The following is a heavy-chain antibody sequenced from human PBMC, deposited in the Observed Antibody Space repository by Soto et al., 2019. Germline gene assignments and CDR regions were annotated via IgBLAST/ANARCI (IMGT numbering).Heavy chain of an antibody. CDR2: IYYSGST. CDR3: ARGDGLEEFDY. D-gene: IGHD1-1*01. V-gene: IGHV4-59*01. Sequence: PSETLSLTCTVSGGSISSYYWSWIRQPPGKGLEWIGYIYYSGSTNYNPSLKSRVTISVDTSKNQFSLKLSSVTAADTAVYYCARGDGLEEFDYWGQGTLVTVSS. J-gene: IGHJ4*02. CDR1: GGSISSYY.